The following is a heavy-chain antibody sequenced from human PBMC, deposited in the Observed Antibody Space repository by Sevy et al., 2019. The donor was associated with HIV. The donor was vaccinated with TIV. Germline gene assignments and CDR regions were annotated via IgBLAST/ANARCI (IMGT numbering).Heavy chain of an antibody. V-gene: IGHV4-34*01. CDR3: AGTYIVVVVAATPGWFDP. CDR2: INLSGST. Sequence: SETLSLTCAVYGGSFSGYYWSWIRQPPGKGLEWSGEINLSGSTNYNPSPKSRVTISVDTSKNQFSLKLSSVTAADTAVYYWAGTYIVVVVAATPGWFDPWGQGTLVTVSS. D-gene: IGHD2-15*01. CDR1: GGSFSGYY. J-gene: IGHJ5*02.